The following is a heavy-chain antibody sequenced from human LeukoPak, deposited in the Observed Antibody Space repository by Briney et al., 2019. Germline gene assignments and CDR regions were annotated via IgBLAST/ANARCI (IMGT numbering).Heavy chain of an antibody. CDR2: FYNSGST. CDR1: GDSIDSSTYY. J-gene: IGHJ4*02. V-gene: IGHV4-39*01. CDR3: ARRLRPGDYFDY. D-gene: IGHD3-16*01. Sequence: PSETLSLTCTVSGDSIDSSTYYWGWIRQPPGKWLEWIGSFYNSGSTYRNPSLSSRVTIFADMSKNQFSLKLTSVTAADTAVYYCARRLRPGDYFDYWGQGILVTVSS.